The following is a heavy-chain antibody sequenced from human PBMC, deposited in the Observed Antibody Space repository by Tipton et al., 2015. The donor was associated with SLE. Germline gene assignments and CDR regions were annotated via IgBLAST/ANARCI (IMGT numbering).Heavy chain of an antibody. V-gene: IGHV4-39*07. CDR3: ARDPSRYSGSQSPFAY. CDR1: GGSISSSSYY. J-gene: IGHJ4*02. D-gene: IGHD1-26*01. Sequence: TLSLTCTVSGGSISSSSYYWGWIRQPPGKGLEWIGSIYYSGSTYYNPSLKSRVTISVDTSKNQFSLKLSSVTAADTAVYYCARDPSRYSGSQSPFAYWGQGPLVTVSS. CDR2: IYYSGST.